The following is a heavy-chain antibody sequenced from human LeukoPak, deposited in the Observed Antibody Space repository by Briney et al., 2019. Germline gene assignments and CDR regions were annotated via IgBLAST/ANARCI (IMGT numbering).Heavy chain of an antibody. Sequence: SETLSLTCAVSGGSVSGYYWSWARQFPGRRLEWIGYIHYSGRTNYNPSLKSRITLSLETSSNQISLELKSVTSAGTALYYCVRDSGYSSSWYLIDDDFDIWGQGTMVIVSA. CDR2: IHYSGRT. CDR1: GGSVSGYY. V-gene: IGHV4-59*02. D-gene: IGHD6-13*01. J-gene: IGHJ3*02. CDR3: VRDSGYSSSWYLIDDDFDI.